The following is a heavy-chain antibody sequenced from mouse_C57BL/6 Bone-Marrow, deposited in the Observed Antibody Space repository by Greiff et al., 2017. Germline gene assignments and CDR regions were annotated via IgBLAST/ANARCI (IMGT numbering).Heavy chain of an antibody. Sequence: EVQLVESGTVLARPGASVKMSCKTSGYTFTSYWMHWVKQRPGQGLEWIGAIYPGNSDTSYNQKFKGKATLTAATSASTAYMELSSLTNEDSAVYYCTRYYDYKDWYFDVWGTGTTVTVSS. D-gene: IGHD2-4*01. J-gene: IGHJ1*03. CDR1: GYTFTSYW. CDR3: TRYYDYKDWYFDV. V-gene: IGHV1-5*01. CDR2: IYPGNSDT.